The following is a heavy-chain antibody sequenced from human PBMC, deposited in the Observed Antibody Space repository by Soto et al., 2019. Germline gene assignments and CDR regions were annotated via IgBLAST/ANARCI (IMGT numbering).Heavy chain of an antibody. Sequence: GESLKIACKGSGYSFFSHWIGWVRQMPGKGLEWVGIIYPADSETRYSPSFQGQVTISVDKSINTAYLQWSSLKASDTAMYYCARRPWLSGYYDYWGQGTLVTVSS. CDR1: GYSFFSHW. CDR3: ARRPWLSGYYDY. V-gene: IGHV5-51*01. CDR2: IYPADSET. J-gene: IGHJ4*02. D-gene: IGHD3-22*01.